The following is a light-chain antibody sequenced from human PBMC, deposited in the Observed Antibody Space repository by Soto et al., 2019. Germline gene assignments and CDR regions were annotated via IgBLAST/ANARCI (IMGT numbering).Light chain of an antibody. CDR3: QQGYIAPYT. CDR2: AAS. CDR1: QTINSY. V-gene: IGKV1-39*01. Sequence: DIPMTQSPSSLSASVGDRVTITCRAGQTINSYLNWYQQKPGKAPNLLIYAASTLQGGVSSRFSGSGSGTDFTLTITSLQPEDSATYYCQQGYIAPYTFGQGTKLEIK. J-gene: IGKJ2*01.